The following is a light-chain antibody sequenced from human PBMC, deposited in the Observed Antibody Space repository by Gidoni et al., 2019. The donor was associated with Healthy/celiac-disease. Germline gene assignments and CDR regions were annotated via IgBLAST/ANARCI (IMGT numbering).Light chain of an antibody. CDR1: SLRSYY. V-gene: IGLV3-19*01. J-gene: IGLJ2*01. Sequence: SSELTQDPAVSVALGQTVRITCQGDSLRSYYASWYQQKPGQAPVLVLYGKNNRPSGIPDRFSGSSSGNTASLTITGAQAEDEADYYCNSRDSSGNHPYVVFGGGTKLTVL. CDR2: GKN. CDR3: NSRDSSGNHPYVV.